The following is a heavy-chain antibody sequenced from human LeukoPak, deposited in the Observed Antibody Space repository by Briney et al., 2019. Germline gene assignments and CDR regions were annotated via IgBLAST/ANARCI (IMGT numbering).Heavy chain of an antibody. Sequence: GGSLRLSCAASGFTFSSYGMHWVRQAPGKGLEWVAVISYDGSNKYYADYVKGRFTISRDNSKNTLYLQMNSLRAEDTAVYYCAKNVLRFLEWLFDYWGQGTLVTVSS. D-gene: IGHD3-3*01. CDR1: GFTFSSYG. CDR3: AKNVLRFLEWLFDY. V-gene: IGHV3-30*18. CDR2: ISYDGSNK. J-gene: IGHJ4*02.